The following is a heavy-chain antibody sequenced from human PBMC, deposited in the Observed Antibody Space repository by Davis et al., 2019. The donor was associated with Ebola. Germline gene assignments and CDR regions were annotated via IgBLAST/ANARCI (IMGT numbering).Heavy chain of an antibody. Sequence: MPGGSLRLSCAVYGGSFSGYYWSWIRQPPGKGLEWIGEIKHSGSTNYNTSLKSRVTISVDTSKNQFSLKLSSVTAADTADYYCARGELLDIWGQGTMVTVSS. D-gene: IGHD3-10*01. V-gene: IGHV4-34*01. J-gene: IGHJ3*02. CDR1: GGSFSGYY. CDR3: ARGELLDI. CDR2: IKHSGST.